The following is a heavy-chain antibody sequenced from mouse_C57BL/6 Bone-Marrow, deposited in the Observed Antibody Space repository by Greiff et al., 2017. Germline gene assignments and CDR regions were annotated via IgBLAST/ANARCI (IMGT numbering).Heavy chain of an antibody. D-gene: IGHD1-1*01. CDR2: IDPENGDT. CDR3: TTPTTVMDY. Sequence: VQLKQSGAELVRPGASVKLSCTASGFNIKDDYMHWVKQRPEQGLEWIGWIDPENGDTEYASKFQGKATITADTSSNTAYLQLSSLTSEDTAVYYCTTPTTVMDYWGQGTSVTVSS. V-gene: IGHV14-4*01. J-gene: IGHJ4*01. CDR1: GFNIKDDY.